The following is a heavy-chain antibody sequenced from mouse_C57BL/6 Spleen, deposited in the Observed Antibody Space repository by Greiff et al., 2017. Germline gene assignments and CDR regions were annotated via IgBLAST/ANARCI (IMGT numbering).Heavy chain of an antibody. V-gene: IGHV1-39*01. Sequence: VQLQQSGPELVKPGASVKISCKASGYSFTDYNMNWVKQSNGQSLEWIGVINPNYGTTNYNQKFKGKATLTVDQSSSTAYMQLNSLTSEDSAVXYCASTSGLTYYFDYWGQGTTLTVSS. CDR1: GYSFTDYN. CDR2: INPNYGTT. J-gene: IGHJ2*01. CDR3: ASTSGLTYYFDY. D-gene: IGHD5-1*01.